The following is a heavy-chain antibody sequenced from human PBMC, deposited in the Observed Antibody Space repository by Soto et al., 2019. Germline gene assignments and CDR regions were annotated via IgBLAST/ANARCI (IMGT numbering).Heavy chain of an antibody. CDR1: GXPVSTYC. J-gene: IGHJ4*02. CDR2: TCRYGREL. Sequence: GSLRLCCAASGXPVSTYCMHWVRHTPGTGLVWVSRTCRYGRELYYADSVKGRFTISRDDAKNTLYLQMDSRRVEDTGIYYCVRGTTAWRGMDYWGQGALGTVSS. V-gene: IGHV3-74*01. D-gene: IGHD1-1*01. CDR3: VRGTTAWRGMDY.